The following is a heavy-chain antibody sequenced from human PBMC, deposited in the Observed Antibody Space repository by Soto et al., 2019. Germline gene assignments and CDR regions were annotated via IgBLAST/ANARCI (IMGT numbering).Heavy chain of an antibody. CDR3: ARRYYDFWSGYAEYNWFDP. Sequence: SETLSLTCTVSGGSISSYYWSWIRQPPGKGLEWIGYIYYSGSTNYNPSLKSRVTISVDTSKNQFSLKLSSVTAADTAVYYCARRYYDFWSGYAEYNWFDPWGQGTLVPVSS. CDR2: IYYSGST. J-gene: IGHJ5*02. D-gene: IGHD3-3*01. CDR1: GGSISSYY. V-gene: IGHV4-59*08.